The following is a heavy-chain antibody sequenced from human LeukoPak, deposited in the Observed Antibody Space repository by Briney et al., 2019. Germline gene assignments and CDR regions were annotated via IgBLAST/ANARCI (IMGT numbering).Heavy chain of an antibody. CDR2: INPSGGST. V-gene: IGHV1-46*01. D-gene: IGHD3-22*01. CDR1: GYTFTSYY. Sequence: ASVKVSCKASGYTFTSYYMHWVRQAPGQGLEWMGIINPSGGSTSYAQKFQGRVTMTRDTSTSTVYMELSSLRSEDTAVYYCARETQTSYYYDSSGYYVGHFDYWGQGTLVTVSS. J-gene: IGHJ4*02. CDR3: ARETQTSYYYDSSGYYVGHFDY.